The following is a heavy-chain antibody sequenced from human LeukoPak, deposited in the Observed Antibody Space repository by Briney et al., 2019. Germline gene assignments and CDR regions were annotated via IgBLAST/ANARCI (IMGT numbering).Heavy chain of an antibody. CDR2: LSGTGGNT. Sequence: GGSLRLSCAASGFSFSNYTMAWVRQAPGKGLEWVSTLSGTGGNTYYADSVRGRFTISRDNSKNTLYLQMNSLRAEDTAVYYCAKAWALTYLGGVDSWGQGTLVTVSS. CDR1: GFSFSNYT. CDR3: AKAWALTYLGGVDS. J-gene: IGHJ4*02. V-gene: IGHV3-23*01. D-gene: IGHD2-21*02.